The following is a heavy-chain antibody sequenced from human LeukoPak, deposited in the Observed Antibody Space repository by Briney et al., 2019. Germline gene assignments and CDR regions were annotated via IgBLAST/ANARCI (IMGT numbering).Heavy chain of an antibody. J-gene: IGHJ4*02. CDR2: ISGSGGST. Sequence: GGSLRLSCAASGFTFSSYAMSWVRQAPGKGLEWVSAISGSGGSTYYADSVKGRFTISRDDSKNTLYLQMNNLRAEGTAVYYCAKEGGQRGYFDHWGQGTLVTVSS. D-gene: IGHD3-16*01. CDR1: GFTFSSYA. CDR3: AKEGGQRGYFDH. V-gene: IGHV3-23*01.